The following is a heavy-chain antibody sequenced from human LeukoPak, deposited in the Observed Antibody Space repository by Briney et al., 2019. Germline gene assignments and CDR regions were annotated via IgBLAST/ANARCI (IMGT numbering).Heavy chain of an antibody. V-gene: IGHV1-2*02. Sequence: ASVKASCKASGYTFTGYYMHWVRQAPGQGLEWMGWINPNSGGTNYAQKFQGRVTMTRDTSISTAYMELSRLRSDDTAVYYCARDRITMVRGGYDAFDIWGQGTMVTVSS. J-gene: IGHJ3*02. D-gene: IGHD3-10*01. CDR3: ARDRITMVRGGYDAFDI. CDR2: INPNSGGT. CDR1: GYTFTGYY.